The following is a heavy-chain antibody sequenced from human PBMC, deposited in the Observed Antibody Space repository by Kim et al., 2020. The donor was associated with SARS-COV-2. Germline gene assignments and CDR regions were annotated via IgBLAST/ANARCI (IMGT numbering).Heavy chain of an antibody. CDR2: ISYDGSNK. CDR1: GFTFSSYA. D-gene: IGHD3-10*01. J-gene: IGHJ6*02. Sequence: GGSLRLSCAASGFTFSSYAMHWVRQAPGKGLEWVAVISYDGSNKYYADSVKGRFTISRDNSKNTLYLQMNSLRAEDTTVYYCASPGGSGQVYGMDVWGQGTTVTVSS. CDR3: ASPGGSGQVYGMDV. V-gene: IGHV3-30-3*01.